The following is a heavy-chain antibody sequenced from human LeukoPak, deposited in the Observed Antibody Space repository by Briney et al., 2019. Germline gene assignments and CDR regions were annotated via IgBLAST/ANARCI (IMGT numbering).Heavy chain of an antibody. Sequence: KPSETLSLTCNVSGDFLTSHFWSWIRQTPGKGLEWIGYVFHSGTTNYSPSLKSRVTISLDTSKKQFYLRLASVTAADTAVYYCARRMATVTDAFDTWGRGTMVSVSS. CDR1: GDFLTSHF. CDR3: ARRMATVTDAFDT. CDR2: VFHSGTT. J-gene: IGHJ3*02. D-gene: IGHD5-24*01. V-gene: IGHV4-59*08.